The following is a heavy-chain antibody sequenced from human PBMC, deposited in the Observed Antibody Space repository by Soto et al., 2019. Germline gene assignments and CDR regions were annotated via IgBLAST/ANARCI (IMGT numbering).Heavy chain of an antibody. CDR2: ISGYNGNT. CDR1: GYTFTNYG. CDR3: ARGRYCSGGSCHSNPLDY. J-gene: IGHJ4*02. D-gene: IGHD2-15*01. V-gene: IGHV1-18*01. Sequence: QVQLVQSGTEVKKPGASVTVSCKTSGYTFTNYGISWVRQAPGQGPEWMGWISGYNGNTDYAQNLQGRVTMTTDTSTSTAYMGLRSLRSDDTAVYYCARGRYCSGGSCHSNPLDYWGQGTLVTVSS.